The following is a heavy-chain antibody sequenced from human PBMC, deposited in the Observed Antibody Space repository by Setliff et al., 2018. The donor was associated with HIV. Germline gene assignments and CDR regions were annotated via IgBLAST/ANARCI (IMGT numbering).Heavy chain of an antibody. J-gene: IGHJ5*02. CDR1: GYTFTSYD. V-gene: IGHV1-8*01. CDR3: ARARMVTAMAKNWFDP. D-gene: IGHD2-21*02. CDR2: MNPNSGNT. Sequence: ASVKVSCKASGYTFTSYDINWVRQATGQGLEWMGWMNPNSGNTGYAQKFQGRVTMTRNTSISTAYMELSSLRSEDTAVYYCARARMVTAMAKNWFDPWGQGTLVTAPQ.